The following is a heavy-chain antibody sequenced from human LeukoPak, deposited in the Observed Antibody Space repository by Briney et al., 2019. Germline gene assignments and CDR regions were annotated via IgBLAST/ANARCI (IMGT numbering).Heavy chain of an antibody. CDR2: IYYSGST. J-gene: IGHJ5*02. D-gene: IGHD6-19*01. CDR1: GGSISSSSYY. CDR3: ARHARYSSGWTLTNWFDP. V-gene: IGHV4-39*01. Sequence: SETLSLTCTVSGGSISSSSYYWGWIRQPPGRGLEWIGSIYYSGSTYYNPSLKRRVTISVDTSKNQFSLKLSSVTAADTAVYYCARHARYSSGWTLTNWFDPWGQGTLVTVSS.